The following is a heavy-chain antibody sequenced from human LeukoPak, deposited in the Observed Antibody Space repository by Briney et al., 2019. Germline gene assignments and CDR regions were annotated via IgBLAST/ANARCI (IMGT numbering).Heavy chain of an antibody. Sequence: SVKVSCKASGGNFSSYAISWVRQAPGQGLEWMGGIIPIFGTANYAQKFQGRVTITADESTSTAYMELSSLRSEDTAVYYCARRAYSGSYWFDPWGQGTLVTVSS. J-gene: IGHJ5*02. CDR2: IIPIFGTA. CDR1: GGNFSSYA. D-gene: IGHD6-13*01. V-gene: IGHV1-69*13. CDR3: ARRAYSGSYWFDP.